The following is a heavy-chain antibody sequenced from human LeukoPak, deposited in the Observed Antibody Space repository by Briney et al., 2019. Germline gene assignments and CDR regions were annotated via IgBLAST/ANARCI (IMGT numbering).Heavy chain of an antibody. CDR2: FSTSGST. CDR1: GASISSYY. Sequence: SETLSLTCTVSGASISSYYLSWIRQPAGKGLEWVGRFSTSGSTNYNPSLKSRVTMSVDTSKNQFSLKLTSVTAADTAVYYCAASKSGTTSWPHYWGQGTLVTVSS. CDR3: AASKSGTTSWPHY. J-gene: IGHJ4*02. V-gene: IGHV4-4*07. D-gene: IGHD2-2*01.